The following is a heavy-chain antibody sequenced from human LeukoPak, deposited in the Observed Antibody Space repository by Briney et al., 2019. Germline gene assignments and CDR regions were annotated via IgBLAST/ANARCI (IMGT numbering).Heavy chain of an antibody. CDR2: IYRSGGT. CDR1: GFTVSSIY. Sequence: GGSLRLSCAASGFTVSSIYMTWVRQAPGKGLEWVSVIYRSGGTKYADSVKGRFTISRDNSKNTLYLQMNSLRAEDTAVYYCTRSAWDYWGQGTLVTVSS. V-gene: IGHV3-66*01. CDR3: TRSAWDY. J-gene: IGHJ4*02.